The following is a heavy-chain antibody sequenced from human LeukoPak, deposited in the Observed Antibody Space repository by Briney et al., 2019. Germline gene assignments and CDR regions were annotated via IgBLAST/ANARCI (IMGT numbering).Heavy chain of an antibody. V-gene: IGHV3-30*02. J-gene: IGHJ4*02. CDR1: GFTFSSYG. CDR2: IRYDGSNK. Sequence: GRSLRLSCAASGFTFSSYGMHWVRQAPGKGLEWVAFIRYDGSNKYYADSVKGRFTISRDNSKNTLYLQMNSLRAEDTAVYYCAKDFGAAAGIFDYWGQGTLVTVSS. D-gene: IGHD6-13*01. CDR3: AKDFGAAAGIFDY.